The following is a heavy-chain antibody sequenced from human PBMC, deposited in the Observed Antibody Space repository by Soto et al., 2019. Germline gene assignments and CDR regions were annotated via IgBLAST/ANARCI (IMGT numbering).Heavy chain of an antibody. CDR2: ISYDGNNI. D-gene: IGHD2-2*02. CDR3: ARGSCVSTSCYTTYNNWFDP. CDR1: GFTFRSYA. J-gene: IGHJ5*02. Sequence: QVQLVESGGGVVQSGRSLRLSCAASGFTFRSYAMHWVRQAPGKGLEWVAFISYDGNNIYYADSVKGRFTISRDTSKNTLYLQMNSLRAEDTAVYYCARGSCVSTSCYTTYNNWFDPWGQGTLVTVSS. V-gene: IGHV3-30-3*01.